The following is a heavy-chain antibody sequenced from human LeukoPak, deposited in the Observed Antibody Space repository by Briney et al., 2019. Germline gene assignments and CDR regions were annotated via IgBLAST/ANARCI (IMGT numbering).Heavy chain of an antibody. V-gene: IGHV1-24*01. CDR3: ATDRGGPFTTVTRLGAFDI. J-gene: IGHJ3*02. Sequence: ASVKVSCKVSGYTLTELSMHWVRQAPGKGLEWMGGYDPEDGETIYAQKFQARGTMTEDRSTDTAYMELSSLRSEDTAVYYCATDRGGPFTTVTRLGAFDIWGQGTMVTVSS. CDR2: YDPEDGET. D-gene: IGHD4-17*01. CDR1: GYTLTELS.